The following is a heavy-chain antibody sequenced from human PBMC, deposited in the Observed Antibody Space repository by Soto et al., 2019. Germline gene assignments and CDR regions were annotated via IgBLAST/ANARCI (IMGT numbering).Heavy chain of an antibody. Sequence: ASVKVSCKASGYTFTSYGISWVRQAPGQGLKWMGWISAYNGNTNYAQKLQGRVTMTTDTSTSTAYMELRSLRSDDTAVYYCARENYYYDSSGSPAHMDVWGQGTTVTVSS. CDR3: ARENYYYDSSGSPAHMDV. CDR1: GYTFTSYG. V-gene: IGHV1-18*01. J-gene: IGHJ6*02. CDR2: ISAYNGNT. D-gene: IGHD3-22*01.